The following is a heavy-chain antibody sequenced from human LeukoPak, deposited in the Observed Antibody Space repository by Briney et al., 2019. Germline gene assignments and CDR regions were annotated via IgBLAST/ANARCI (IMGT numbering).Heavy chain of an antibody. CDR2: ISYDGSNK. CDR1: GFTFSSYA. V-gene: IGHV3-30-3*01. CDR3: AGSYYNVFDY. D-gene: IGHD3-10*01. J-gene: IGHJ4*02. Sequence: PGGSLRLSCAASGFTFSSYAMHWVRQAPGKGLEWVAVISYDGSNKYYADSAKGRFTISRDNSKNTLYLQMNSLRAEDTAVYYCAGSYYNVFDYWGQGTLVTVSS.